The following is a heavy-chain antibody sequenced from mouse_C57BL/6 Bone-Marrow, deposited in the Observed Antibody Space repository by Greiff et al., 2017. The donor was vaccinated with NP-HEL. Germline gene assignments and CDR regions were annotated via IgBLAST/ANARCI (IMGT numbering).Heavy chain of an antibody. CDR3: ARFVPPYYDGSSYWYFDV. CDR2: IDPNSGGT. J-gene: IGHJ1*03. V-gene: IGHV1-72*01. D-gene: IGHD1-1*01. Sequence: VQLQQPGAELVKPGASVKLSCKASGYTFTSYWMHWVKQRPGRGLEWIGRIDPNSGGTKYNEKFKSKATLTVDKPSSTAYMQLSSLTSEDSAVYYCARFVPPYYDGSSYWYFDVWGTGTTVTVSS. CDR1: GYTFTSYW.